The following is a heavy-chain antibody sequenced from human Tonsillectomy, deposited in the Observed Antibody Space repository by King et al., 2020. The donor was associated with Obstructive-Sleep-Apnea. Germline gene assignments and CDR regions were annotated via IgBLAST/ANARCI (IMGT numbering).Heavy chain of an antibody. CDR1: GGSISGGDYY. V-gene: IGHV4-31*03. D-gene: IGHD3-22*01. Sequence: VQLQESGPGLVKPSQTLSLTCTVSGGSISGGDYYWSWIRQHPVKGLEWIGYIYFSGSTYYKPSLRSRVTISGDTPKNQFSLNLSSVTAADTAVYYCASDLLYAGSAYPNYYYYGMDVWGQGTTVPVSS. J-gene: IGHJ6*02. CDR2: IYFSGST. CDR3: ASDLLYAGSAYPNYYYYGMDV.